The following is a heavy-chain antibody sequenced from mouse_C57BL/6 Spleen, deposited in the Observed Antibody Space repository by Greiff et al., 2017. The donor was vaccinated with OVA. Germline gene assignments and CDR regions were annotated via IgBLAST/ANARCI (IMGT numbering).Heavy chain of an antibody. CDR3: ARQTLDSSGYVDAMDY. D-gene: IGHD3-2*02. CDR1: GFSLTSYG. J-gene: IGHJ4*01. V-gene: IGHV2-6-1*01. CDR2: IWSDGST. Sequence: VQLQESGPGLVAPSQSLSITCTVSGFSLTSYGVHWVRQPPGKGLAWLVVIWSDGSTTYNSALKSRLSISKDNSKSQVFLKMNSLQTDDTAMYYCARQTLDSSGYVDAMDYWGQGTSVTVSS.